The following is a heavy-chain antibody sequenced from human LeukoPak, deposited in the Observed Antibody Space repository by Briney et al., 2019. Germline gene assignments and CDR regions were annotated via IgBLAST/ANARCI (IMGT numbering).Heavy chain of an antibody. J-gene: IGHJ4*02. V-gene: IGHV3-48*01. CDR1: EFTFSDHS. CDR2: VGISSGNT. CDR3: ARDTKYAFDN. D-gene: IGHD2-2*01. Sequence: GGPLRLSCAASEFTFSDHSMNWVRQAPGKGLEWISYVGISSGNTQYADSVKGRFTIPGDKAKNSLYLQMNSLRVEDTAVYYCARDTKYAFDNWGQGTLVTVSS.